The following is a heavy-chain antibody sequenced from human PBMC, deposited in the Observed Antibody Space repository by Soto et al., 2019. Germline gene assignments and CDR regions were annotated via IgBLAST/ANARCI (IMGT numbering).Heavy chain of an antibody. V-gene: IGHV1-69*01. D-gene: IGHD4-17*01. Sequence: QVQLVQSGAEVKKPGSSVKVSCKASGGTFSSYAISWVRQAPGQGLEWMGGIIPIFGTANYAQKFQGRVTITADECTSTAYMELSSLRSEDTAVYYCARDRLDYGGNPNYFDYWGQGTLVTVSS. CDR3: ARDRLDYGGNPNYFDY. J-gene: IGHJ4*02. CDR2: IIPIFGTA. CDR1: GGTFSSYA.